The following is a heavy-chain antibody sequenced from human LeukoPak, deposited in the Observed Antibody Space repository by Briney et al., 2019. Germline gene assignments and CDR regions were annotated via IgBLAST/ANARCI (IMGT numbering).Heavy chain of an antibody. CDR3: ARGGYGGNSELDY. D-gene: IGHD4-23*01. J-gene: IGHJ4*02. Sequence: GGSLRLSCAASGFTFSSYDMHWVRQAPGKGLKWFSAIGTAGDTYYPGSVKGRFTISRENAKNSLYLQMNSLRAGDTAVYYCARGGYGGNSELDYWGQGTLVTVSS. CDR2: IGTAGDT. V-gene: IGHV3-13*04. CDR1: GFTFSSYD.